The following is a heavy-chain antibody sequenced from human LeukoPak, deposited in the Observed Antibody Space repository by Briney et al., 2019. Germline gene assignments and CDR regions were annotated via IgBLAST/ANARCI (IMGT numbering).Heavy chain of an antibody. CDR1: GFTFSSYGM. CDR2: IYHSGST. Sequence: PGGSLRLSCAASGFTFSSYGMSWVRQAPGKGLEWIGEIYHSGSTNYNPSLKSRVTISIDKSKNQFSLILSSVTAADTAVYYCARSFSSSIGYWGRGTLVTVSS. J-gene: IGHJ4*02. V-gene: IGHV4-4*02. CDR3: ARSFSSSIGY. D-gene: IGHD6-13*01.